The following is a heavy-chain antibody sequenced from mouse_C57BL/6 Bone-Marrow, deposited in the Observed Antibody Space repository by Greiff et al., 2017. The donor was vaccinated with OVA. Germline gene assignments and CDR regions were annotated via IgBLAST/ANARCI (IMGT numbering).Heavy chain of an antibody. CDR3: TTSTNGAMDY. CDR1: GFNIKDDY. CDR2: IDPENGDT. Sequence: VQLKESGAELVRPGASVKLSCTASGFNIKDDYMHWVKQRPEQGLEWIGWIDPENGDTEYASKFQGKATITADTSSNTAYLQLSSLTSEDTAVYYCTTSTNGAMDYWGQGTSVTVSS. J-gene: IGHJ4*01. D-gene: IGHD1-1*01. V-gene: IGHV14-4*01.